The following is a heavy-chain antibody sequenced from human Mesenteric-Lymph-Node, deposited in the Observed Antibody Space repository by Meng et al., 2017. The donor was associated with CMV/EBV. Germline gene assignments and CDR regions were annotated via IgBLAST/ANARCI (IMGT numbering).Heavy chain of an antibody. Sequence: WDSVSSNSAAWHWIRQSPSRGLEWLGRTYYRSKWYNDYAVSVKSRITINPDTSKNQFSLQLNSVTPEDTAVYYCARDVDTAMVFDYWGQGTLVTVSS. CDR3: ARDVDTAMVFDY. J-gene: IGHJ4*02. CDR2: TYYRSKWYN. D-gene: IGHD5-18*01. CDR1: WDSVSSNSAA. V-gene: IGHV6-1*01.